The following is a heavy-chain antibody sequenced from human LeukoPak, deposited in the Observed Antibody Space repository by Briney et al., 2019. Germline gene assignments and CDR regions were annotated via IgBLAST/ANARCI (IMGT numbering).Heavy chain of an antibody. D-gene: IGHD6-13*01. CDR3: ARHAAISAAGTAPFDS. CDR1: GGSISGYY. CDR2: IYRGST. Sequence: PSETLSLTCTVSGGSISGYYWSWIRQSPGKGLDWIGYIYRGSTNYNPSFKSRVTISVDTSKNQLSLKLTSATATDTAVYYCARHAAISAAGTAPFDSWGQGTLVTVSS. J-gene: IGHJ4*02. V-gene: IGHV4-59*08.